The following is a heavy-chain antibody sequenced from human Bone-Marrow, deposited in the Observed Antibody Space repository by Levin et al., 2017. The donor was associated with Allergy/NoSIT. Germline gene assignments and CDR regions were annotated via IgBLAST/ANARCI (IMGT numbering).Heavy chain of an antibody. Sequence: GGSLRLSCAASGFTFRNYIMSWVRQAPGKGLEWVSSVSGSGGRTYYADSVKGRFTISRDNSKNTLYLQMNSLRAEDTAIYYCAKDRSAAGSSEYFHHWGQGTLVTVSS. V-gene: IGHV3-23*01. CDR2: VSGSGGRT. J-gene: IGHJ1*01. CDR1: GFTFRNYI. D-gene: IGHD6-13*01. CDR3: AKDRSAAGSSEYFHH.